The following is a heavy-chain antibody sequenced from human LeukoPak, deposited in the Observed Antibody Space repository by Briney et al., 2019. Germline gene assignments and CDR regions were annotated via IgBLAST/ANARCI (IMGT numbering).Heavy chain of an antibody. CDR2: IYYSGST. Sequence: PSQTLSLTCTVYGGSICSGDYYWSWIRQPPGKCLEWIGYIYYSGSTYYNPSLKSRVTISVDTSKNQFSLKLSSVTAADTAVYYCARDGSGSYNWFDPWGQGTLVTVSS. CDR1: GGSICSGDYY. D-gene: IGHD1-26*01. CDR3: ARDGSGSYNWFDP. V-gene: IGHV4-30-4*01. J-gene: IGHJ5*02.